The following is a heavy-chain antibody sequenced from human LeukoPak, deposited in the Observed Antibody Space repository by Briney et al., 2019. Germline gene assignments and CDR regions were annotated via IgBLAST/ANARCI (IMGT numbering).Heavy chain of an antibody. CDR3: AKDSQRYYYDSSGYPIDY. Sequence: PGGSLRLSCAASGFTFSSYGMHWVRQAPGKGLEWVAVISYDGSNKYYADSVKGRFTISRDNSKNTLYLQMNSLRAEDTAVYYCAKDSQRYYYDSSGYPIDYWGQGTLVTVSS. D-gene: IGHD3-22*01. CDR2: ISYDGSNK. CDR1: GFTFSSYG. V-gene: IGHV3-30*18. J-gene: IGHJ4*02.